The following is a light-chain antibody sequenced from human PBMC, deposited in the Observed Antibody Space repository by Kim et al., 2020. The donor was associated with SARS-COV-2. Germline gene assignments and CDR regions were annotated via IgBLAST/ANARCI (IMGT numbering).Light chain of an antibody. Sequence: ASVGDRLTITGRASQGISSWLAWYQQKPGKAPKLLIYATSSLQSGVPSMFSGSGSGTDFTLTISSLQAEDCATYYCQQANSLPLTFGGGTKVDIK. J-gene: IGKJ4*01. V-gene: IGKV1-12*01. CDR2: ATS. CDR3: QQANSLPLT. CDR1: QGISSW.